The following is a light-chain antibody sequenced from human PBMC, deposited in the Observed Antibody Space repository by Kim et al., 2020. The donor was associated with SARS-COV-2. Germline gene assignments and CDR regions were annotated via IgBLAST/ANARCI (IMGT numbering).Light chain of an antibody. J-gene: IGKJ1*01. Sequence: DVVMTQSPLSLPVTPGQPASISCRSSQSLVHSNGNTYLSWFHQRPGRSPRRLIYEVSTRDSGVPDRISGSGSATDFTLRISRVEAEDVCIYYCLQGLQWPYTFGQGTKLEI. CDR2: EVS. CDR1: QSLVHSNGNTY. CDR3: LQGLQWPYT. V-gene: IGKV2-30*02.